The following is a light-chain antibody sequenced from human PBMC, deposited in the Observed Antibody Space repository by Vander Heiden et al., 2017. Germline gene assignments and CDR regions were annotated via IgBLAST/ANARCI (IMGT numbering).Light chain of an antibody. V-gene: IGKV1-5*03. J-gene: IGKJ1*01. CDR2: KAS. Sequence: DIQMTQSPSTLSASVGDRVTITCRASQSINTYLAWYQQKPGKAPNLLIYKASILEFTRTISSLQPDDFATYYCQQYNSFTWTFGQGTKVEIK. CDR3: QQYNSFTWT. CDR1: QSINTY.